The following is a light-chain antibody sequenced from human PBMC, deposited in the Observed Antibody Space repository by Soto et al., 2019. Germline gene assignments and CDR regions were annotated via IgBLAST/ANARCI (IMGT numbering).Light chain of an antibody. J-gene: IGKJ3*01. Sequence: DSVMTQSPDSLAVSLGERATINCKSSQSILYIYNNKTYLAWYQQKPGQPPKLLIYWASTRESGVPERFSGAGSGTDFTLTISSLQAEDGAVYYWQPYYSAPGTSSPGTKV. CDR2: WAS. CDR3: QPYYSAPGT. CDR1: QSILYIYNNKTY. V-gene: IGKV4-1*01.